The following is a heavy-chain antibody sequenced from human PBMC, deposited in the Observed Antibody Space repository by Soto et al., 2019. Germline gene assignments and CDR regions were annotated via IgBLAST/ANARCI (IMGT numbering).Heavy chain of an antibody. CDR3: AQDIGSGYDFFDY. CDR2: ISWSSGSI. V-gene: IGHV3-9*01. Sequence: EVQLVESGGGLVQPGRSLRLSCAASGFTFDDYAMHWVRQAPGKGLEWVSGISWSSGSIGYADSVKGRFTISRDNAKNSLYLQMNSLSAEATALYYCAQDIGSGYDFFDYWGQGTLVTVSS. CDR1: GFTFDDYA. D-gene: IGHD5-12*01. J-gene: IGHJ4*02.